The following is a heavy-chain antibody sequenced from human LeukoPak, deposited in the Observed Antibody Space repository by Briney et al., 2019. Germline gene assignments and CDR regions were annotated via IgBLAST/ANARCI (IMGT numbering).Heavy chain of an antibody. D-gene: IGHD5-18*01. CDR2: INPNSGGT. J-gene: IGHJ6*03. Sequence: GASVKVSCKASGYTFTGYYMHWVRQAPGQGLEWMGWINPNSGGTNYARKFQGRVTMTRDTSISTAYMELSRLRSDDTAVYCCATSLQLDPYYYMDVWGKGTTVTVSS. CDR1: GYTFTGYY. CDR3: ATSLQLDPYYYMDV. V-gene: IGHV1-2*02.